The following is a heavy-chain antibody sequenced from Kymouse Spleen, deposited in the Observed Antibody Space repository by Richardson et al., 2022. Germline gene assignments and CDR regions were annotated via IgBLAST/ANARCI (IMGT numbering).Heavy chain of an antibody. D-gene: IGHD1-7*01. CDR2: ISYDGSNK. Sequence: QVQLVESGGGVVQPGRSLRLSCAASGFTFSSYGMHWVRQAPGKGLEWVAVISYDGSNKYYADSVKGRFTISRDNSKNTLYLQMNSLRAEDTAVYYCARRYNWNYRYWGQGTLVTVSS. CDR1: GFTFSSYG. J-gene: IGHJ4*02. CDR3: ARRYNWNYRY. V-gene: IGHV3-30*18.